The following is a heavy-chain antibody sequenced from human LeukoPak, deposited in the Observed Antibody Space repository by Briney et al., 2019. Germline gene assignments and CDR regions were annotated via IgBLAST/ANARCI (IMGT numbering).Heavy chain of an antibody. CDR1: GFTFSSHW. CDR2: VNSDGSST. V-gene: IGHV3-74*01. D-gene: IGHD1-26*01. CDR3: ARGGSPPEALGDAFDI. J-gene: IGHJ3*02. Sequence: PGGSLRLSCVASGFTFSSHWMHWVRRAPGKGLVWVSRVNSDGSSTRYADSVQGRFTISRDNAKNTLYLQMNSLSAGDTAVYYCARGGSPPEALGDAFDIWGQGTMVTVSS.